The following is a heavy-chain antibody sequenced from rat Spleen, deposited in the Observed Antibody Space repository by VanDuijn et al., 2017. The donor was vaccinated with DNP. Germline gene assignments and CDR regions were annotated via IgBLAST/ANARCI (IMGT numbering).Heavy chain of an antibody. CDR3: TREAKVYYYSGSNWFAY. CDR1: RFTFSDYY. D-gene: IGHD1-1*01. CDR2: ISDDSGTT. V-gene: IGHV5-20*01. J-gene: IGHJ3*01. Sequence: EVQLVESGGGLVQPGRSLKLSCAASRFTFSDYYMAWVRQAPTKGLEWVASISDDSGTTYYRDSVKGRFSISRDNAKNTQYLQMNSLRSEDTATYYCTREAKVYYYSGSNWFAYWGQGTLVTVSS.